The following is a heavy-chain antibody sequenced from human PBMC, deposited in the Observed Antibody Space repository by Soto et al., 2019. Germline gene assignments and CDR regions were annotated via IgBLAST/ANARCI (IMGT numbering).Heavy chain of an antibody. CDR1: GFTFSGHW. Sequence: EVQLVESGGDLVQPGGSLSLSCAASGFTFSGHWVHWVRQVPGEGLEWVSRINTDGGSSAYADSVKGRFTISRDNAKNTLSLHMNGLRAEDTAVYYCAREAGYCSRTSCYRRAFDTWGQGTTVTVSS. D-gene: IGHD2-2*01. CDR3: AREAGYCSRTSCYRRAFDT. J-gene: IGHJ3*02. V-gene: IGHV3-74*03. CDR2: INTDGGSS.